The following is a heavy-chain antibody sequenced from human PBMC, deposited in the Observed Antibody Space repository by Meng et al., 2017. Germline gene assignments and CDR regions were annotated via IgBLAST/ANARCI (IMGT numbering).Heavy chain of an antibody. Sequence: ASVKVSCKASGYTFTSYDINWVRQATGQGLEWMGWMNPNSGNTGYAQKFQDRVTMTRNTSISTAYMELSSLRSEDTAVYYCARPGGYSYGYSYYYGMDVWGQGTTVTVSS. J-gene: IGHJ6*02. V-gene: IGHV1-8*01. CDR3: ARPGGYSYGYSYYYGMDV. CDR2: MNPNSGNT. D-gene: IGHD5-18*01. CDR1: GYTFTSYD.